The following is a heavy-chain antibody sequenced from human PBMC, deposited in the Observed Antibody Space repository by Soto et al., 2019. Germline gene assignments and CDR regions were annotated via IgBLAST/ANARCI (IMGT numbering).Heavy chain of an antibody. V-gene: IGHV4-30-4*01. CDR2: MYYSGST. CDR1: GGSISSGDYY. CDR3: ARWLGYGPHFDY. J-gene: IGHJ4*02. Sequence: SETLSLTCTVSGGSISSGDYYWSWIRQPPGKGLEWIGYMYYSGSTYYNSSLKSRVTISVDTSKNQFSLKLSSVTAADTAVYYCARWLGYGPHFDYWGQGTLVTVSS. D-gene: IGHD5-12*01.